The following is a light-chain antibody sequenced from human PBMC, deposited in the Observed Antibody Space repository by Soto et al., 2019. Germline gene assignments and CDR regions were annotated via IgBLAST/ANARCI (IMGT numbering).Light chain of an antibody. J-gene: IGKJ5*01. CDR3: QQRSNWPIT. CDR2: GAS. Sequence: VLSQSPAILSLSPGERATLSCRASQSVPSTYFAWYQQKAGQPPRLLIYGASNRAIGIPARFSGSGSGTDFILTISSLEPEDFAVYYCQQRSNWPITFGQGTRLEI. CDR1: QSVPSTY. V-gene: IGKV3-11*01.